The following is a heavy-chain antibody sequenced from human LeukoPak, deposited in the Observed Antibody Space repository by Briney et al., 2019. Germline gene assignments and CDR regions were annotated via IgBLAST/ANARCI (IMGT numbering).Heavy chain of an antibody. J-gene: IGHJ4*02. CDR3: TTGESMVGTTIHIRWAD. Sequence: RAGGSLRLSCAASGFTFSNAWMTWVRQAPGKGLEWVGRIKSKTAGGTIDYAAPVKGGFTISRDDSKNTLYLQMNSLKTEDTAVYYCTTGESMVGTTIHIRWADWGQGTLVTVSS. CDR2: IKSKTAGGTI. CDR1: GFTFSNAW. D-gene: IGHD1-26*01. V-gene: IGHV3-15*01.